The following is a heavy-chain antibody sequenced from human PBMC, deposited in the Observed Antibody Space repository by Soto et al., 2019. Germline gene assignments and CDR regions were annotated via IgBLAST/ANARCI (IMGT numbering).Heavy chain of an antibody. CDR3: ARGTMVRGVID. V-gene: IGHV4-34*01. Sequence: SETLSLTCAVYGGSFSGYYWSWIRQPPGKGLEWIGEINHSGSTNYNPSLKSRVTISVDTSKNQFSLKLSSVTAADTAVYYCARGTMVRGVIDWGQGTLVTVSS. D-gene: IGHD3-10*01. J-gene: IGHJ4*02. CDR2: INHSGST. CDR1: GGSFSGYY.